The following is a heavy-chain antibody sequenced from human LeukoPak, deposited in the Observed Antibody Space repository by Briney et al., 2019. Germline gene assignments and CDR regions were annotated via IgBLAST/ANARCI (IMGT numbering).Heavy chain of an antibody. CDR2: IYYSGST. D-gene: IGHD3-16*02. CDR3: ARDRRDYVWGSYRSGGYFDY. V-gene: IGHV4-31*01. Sequence: SETLSPTCTVSGGSISSGGYYWSWIRQHPGKGLEWIGYIYYSGSTYYNPSLKSPVTISVDTSKNQFSLKLSSVTAADTAVYYCARDRRDYVWGSYRSGGYFDYWGQGTLVTVSS. CDR1: GGSISSGGYY. J-gene: IGHJ4*02.